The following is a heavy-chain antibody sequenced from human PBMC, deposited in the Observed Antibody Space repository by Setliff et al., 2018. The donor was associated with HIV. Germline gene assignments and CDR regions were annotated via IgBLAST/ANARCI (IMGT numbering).Heavy chain of an antibody. Sequence: AASVMVSCKVSGYSLTELSMHWVRQVPGKGFEWMGGFDPLKGKMVYAQAFRGRVTLTEVKSTETVYMELRRLGSDDTAVYYCTSFIWALGYFDYWGQGALVTVSS. CDR3: TSFIWALGYFDY. V-gene: IGHV1-24*01. J-gene: IGHJ4*02. CDR2: FDPLKGKM. D-gene: IGHD7-27*01. CDR1: GYSLTELS.